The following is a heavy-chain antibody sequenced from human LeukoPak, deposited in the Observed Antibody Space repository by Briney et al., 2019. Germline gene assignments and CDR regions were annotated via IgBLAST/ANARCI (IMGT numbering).Heavy chain of an antibody. CDR1: GFTFSTYW. CDR2: MNSDGSTT. D-gene: IGHD3-22*01. CDR3: ARVLSGYQFYFDY. J-gene: IGHJ4*02. V-gene: IGHV3-74*01. Sequence: GGSLRLSCAASGFTFSTYWMHWVRQAPGKRLVWVSRMNSDGSTTSYADSVKGRFSISRDNAKNTLYLQMNSLRAEDTAVYYCARVLSGYQFYFDYWGQGTLVTVSS.